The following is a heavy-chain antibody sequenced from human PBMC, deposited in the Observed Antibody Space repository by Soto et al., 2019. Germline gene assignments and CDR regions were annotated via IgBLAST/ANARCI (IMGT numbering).Heavy chain of an antibody. V-gene: IGHV6-1*01. Sequence: LSLTCAISGDSISGSSVAWNWIRQSPSSGLEWLGRTYYRSKWYNDYAVSVKSRITINPDTAKNQFSLQLNSVTPEDTAVYYCASRAPEADTKKINFASSVQRTLVT. CDR2: TYYRSKWYN. D-gene: IGHD6-13*01. CDR1: GDSISGSSVA. J-gene: IGHJ4*02. CDR3: ASRAPEADTKKINFAS.